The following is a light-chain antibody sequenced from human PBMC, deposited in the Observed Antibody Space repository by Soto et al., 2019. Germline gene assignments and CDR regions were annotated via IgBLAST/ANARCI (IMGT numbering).Light chain of an antibody. CDR3: CSYAGSYTLV. V-gene: IGLV2-11*01. Sequence: QSVLTQPRSVSGSRGQSVTISCAGTSSDIGDYNYVSWYQQHPGKAPKLMIYDVNKRPSGVPDRFSGSKSGNTASLTISGLQAEDEADYYCCSYAGSYTLVFGGGTKLTVL. J-gene: IGLJ3*02. CDR1: SSDIGDYNY. CDR2: DVN.